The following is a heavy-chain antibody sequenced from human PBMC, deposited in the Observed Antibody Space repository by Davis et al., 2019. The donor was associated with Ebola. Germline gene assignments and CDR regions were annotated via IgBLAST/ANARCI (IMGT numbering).Heavy chain of an antibody. V-gene: IGHV3-7*01. CDR1: GFTLSDYY. J-gene: IGHJ4*02. D-gene: IGHD1-1*01. CDR2: IRQDGSDR. CDR3: TRFSRGDLENY. Sequence: GGSLRLSCAASGFTLSDYYMSWIRLAPGKGLEWVANIRQDGSDRQYVGSVEGRFTISRDNAKNSLYLQMNSLRVEDTGVYYCTRFSRGDLENYWGQGTLVTVSS.